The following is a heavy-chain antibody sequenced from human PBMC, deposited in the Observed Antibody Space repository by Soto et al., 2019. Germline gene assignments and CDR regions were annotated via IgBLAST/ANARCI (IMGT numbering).Heavy chain of an antibody. V-gene: IGHV4-39*01. J-gene: IGHJ4*02. CDR2: ISYSGST. D-gene: IGHD3-16*02. CDR1: GGSISSSTYY. Sequence: SETLSLTCTVSGGSISSSTYYWGWIRQPPGKGLEWIGSISYSGSTYYNPSLKSRVTISVDTSKNQFSLKLSSVTAADTALYYCARQTSTFDYIWGSYRPYCFDYWGQGTLVTVSS. CDR3: ARQTSTFDYIWGSYRPYCFDY.